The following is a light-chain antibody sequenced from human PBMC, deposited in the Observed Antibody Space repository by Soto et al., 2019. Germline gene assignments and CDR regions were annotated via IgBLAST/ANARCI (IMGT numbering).Light chain of an antibody. CDR2: GAS. CDR3: QQYNNWPLWT. V-gene: IGKV3-15*01. J-gene: IGKJ1*01. CDR1: QSVSSN. Sequence: EIVMTQSPATLSVSPGERATLSCRASQSVSSNLAWYQQKPGQAPRLLIYGASTRATGIPATFSGSGSRTEFTLTISSLQSEDFAVYYCQQYNNWPLWTFGQGTRVEIK.